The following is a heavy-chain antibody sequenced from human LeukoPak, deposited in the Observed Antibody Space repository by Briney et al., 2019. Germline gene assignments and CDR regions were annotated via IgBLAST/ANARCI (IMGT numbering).Heavy chain of an antibody. CDR3: TREPGKVDY. Sequence: PSETLSLTCTVSGGSISSYYWSWIRQPPGKGLEWIGYIYYSGSTNYNPSLKSRVTISVDTSKNQFSLKLSSVTAADTAVYYCTREPGKVDYWGQGTLVTVSS. J-gene: IGHJ4*02. V-gene: IGHV4-59*12. CDR2: IYYSGST. D-gene: IGHD1-14*01. CDR1: GGSISSYY.